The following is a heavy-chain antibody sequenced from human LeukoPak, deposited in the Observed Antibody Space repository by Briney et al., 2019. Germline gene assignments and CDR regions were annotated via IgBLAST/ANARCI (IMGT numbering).Heavy chain of an antibody. V-gene: IGHV1-18*01. CDR2: ISAYNGNT. D-gene: IGHD5-12*01. J-gene: IGHJ6*03. Sequence: ASVKVSCKASGYTFTSYGISWVRQAPGQGLEWTGWISAYNGNTNYAQKLQGRVTMTTDTSTSTAYMELRSLRSDDTAVYYCARVVADVYYYYMDVWGKGPRSPSP. CDR3: ARVVADVYYYYMDV. CDR1: GYTFTSYG.